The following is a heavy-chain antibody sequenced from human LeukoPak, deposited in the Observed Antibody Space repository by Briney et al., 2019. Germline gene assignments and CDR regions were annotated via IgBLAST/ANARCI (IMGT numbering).Heavy chain of an antibody. Sequence: PSETLSLTCTVSGGSINTYYWSWIRQPPGKGLEWIAYVRDNGESNYKLSLKSRVAISLDTANNQISLRLNFVTAADTAIHYCARQPANTAAFDIWGLGTMVTVSS. J-gene: IGHJ3*02. CDR2: VRDNGES. V-gene: IGHV4-59*08. D-gene: IGHD5-18*01. CDR1: GGSINTYY. CDR3: ARQPANTAAFDI.